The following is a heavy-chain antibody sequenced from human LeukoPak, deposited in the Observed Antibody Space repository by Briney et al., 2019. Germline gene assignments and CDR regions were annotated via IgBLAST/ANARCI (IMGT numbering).Heavy chain of an antibody. CDR1: GFTFSSYS. J-gene: IGHJ4*02. D-gene: IGHD3-3*01. Sequence: GGSLRLSCAASGFTFSSYSVNWVRQAPGKGLEWVSSISSSSSYIYYADSVKGRFTISRDNAKNSLYLQMNSLRAEDTAVYYCARDHLSSSFGVVIGHWGQGTLVTVSS. V-gene: IGHV3-21*01. CDR3: ARDHLSSSFGVVIGH. CDR2: ISSSSSYI.